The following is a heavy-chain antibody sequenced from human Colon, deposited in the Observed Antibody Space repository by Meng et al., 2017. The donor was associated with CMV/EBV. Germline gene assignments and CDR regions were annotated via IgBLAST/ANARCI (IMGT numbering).Heavy chain of an antibody. CDR3: ARSRNALVPYYDIPSL. Sequence: GESLKISCVVSGFTFSNYWMHWVRQAPGKGLEWVANINLHGTEKYYEDSVRGRFTICRDNARNSLCLQMNSLRVEDTAVYYCARSRNALVPYYDIPSLWGQGTTVTVSS. CDR1: GFTFSNYW. CDR2: INLHGTEK. J-gene: IGHJ6*02. V-gene: IGHV3-7*01. D-gene: IGHD3-9*01.